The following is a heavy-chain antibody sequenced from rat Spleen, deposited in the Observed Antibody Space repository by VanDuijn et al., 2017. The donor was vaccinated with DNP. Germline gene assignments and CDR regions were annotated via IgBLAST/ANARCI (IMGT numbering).Heavy chain of an antibody. CDR1: GFTFSNYY. CDR2: ISTGGGNT. J-gene: IGHJ2*01. Sequence: EVQLVESGGGLVQPGRSMKLSCAASGFTFSNYYMTWVRQAPTKGLEWVASISTGGGNTYYRDSVKGRFTITRDNAKSTLYLQMDSLRSEDTATYYCTTGLNYGEYSPRAPFDYWGQGVMVTVSS. V-gene: IGHV5-25*01. CDR3: TTGLNYGEYSPRAPFDY. D-gene: IGHD1-11*01.